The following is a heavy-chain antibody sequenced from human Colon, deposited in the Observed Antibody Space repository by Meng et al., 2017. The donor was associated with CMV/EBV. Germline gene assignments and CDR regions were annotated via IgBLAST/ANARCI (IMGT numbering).Heavy chain of an antibody. J-gene: IGHJ1*01. CDR2: IYYTGTT. D-gene: IGHD2-2*01. CDR1: GGSFGSFY. V-gene: IGHV4-59*01. CDR3: ASSGFGFCSSTSCLGH. Sequence: SENLSLTCTVSGGSFGSFYGNWFRQAPGKGLEWIGYIYYTGTTTSNPSLRSRVTISIDTSRNQFFLQLNSVTAADTAVYFCASSGFGFCSSTSCLGHWGQGTLVTSPQ.